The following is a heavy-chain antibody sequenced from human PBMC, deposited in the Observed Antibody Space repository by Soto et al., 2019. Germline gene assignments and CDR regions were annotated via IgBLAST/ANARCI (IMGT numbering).Heavy chain of an antibody. D-gene: IGHD3-22*01. CDR3: ARADSSSMYYYDSSGYYMPFDY. CDR1: GGSISSSSYY. J-gene: IGHJ4*02. V-gene: IGHV4-39*01. Sequence: PSETLSLTCTVSGGSISSSSYYWGWIRQPPGKGLEWIGSIYYSGSTYYNPSLKSRVTISVDTSKNQFSLKLSSVTAADTAVYYCARADSSSMYYYDSSGYYMPFDYWGQGTLVTVSS. CDR2: IYYSGST.